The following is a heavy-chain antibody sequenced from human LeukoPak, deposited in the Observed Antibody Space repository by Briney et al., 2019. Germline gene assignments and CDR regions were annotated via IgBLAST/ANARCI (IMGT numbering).Heavy chain of an antibody. Sequence: ASVKVSCKASGYTFTSYYMHWVRQAPGQGLEWMGWINPNSGGTNYAQKFQGRVTMTRDTSISTAYMELSRLRSDDTAVYYCARDQWELSVGYYYYYYMDVWGKGTTVTISS. CDR3: ARDQWELSVGYYYYYYMDV. CDR1: GYTFTSYY. V-gene: IGHV1-2*02. D-gene: IGHD1-26*01. CDR2: INPNSGGT. J-gene: IGHJ6*03.